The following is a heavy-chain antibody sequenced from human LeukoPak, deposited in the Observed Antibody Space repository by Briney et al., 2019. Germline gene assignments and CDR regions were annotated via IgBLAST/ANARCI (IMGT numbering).Heavy chain of an antibody. CDR1: GCTFSRYD. CDR2: ISRSGNST. J-gene: IGHJ4*02. Sequence: GGFLRLSCVASGCTFSRYDMGWVRQAPGKGLEWVSSISRSGNSTYYADSVKGRFTISRDKSKNTLYLQTNSLRAEDTAIYHCVKTAAAGNTDNWGQGTLVTVSS. CDR3: VKTAAAGNTDN. V-gene: IGHV3-23*01. D-gene: IGHD6-13*01.